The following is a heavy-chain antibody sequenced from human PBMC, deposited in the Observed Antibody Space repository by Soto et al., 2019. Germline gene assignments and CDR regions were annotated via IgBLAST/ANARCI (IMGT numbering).Heavy chain of an antibody. D-gene: IGHD2-2*01. Sequence: SVKASCKASRYTFTGYYMHWVRQAPGQGLEWMGWINPNSGGTNYAQKFQGRVTMTRDTSISTAYMELSRLRSDDTAVYYCARDQVSGFLVVAAAIGYWGQGTLVTVSS. CDR3: ARDQVSGFLVVAAAIGY. CDR1: RYTFTGYY. J-gene: IGHJ4*02. CDR2: INPNSGGT. V-gene: IGHV1-2*02.